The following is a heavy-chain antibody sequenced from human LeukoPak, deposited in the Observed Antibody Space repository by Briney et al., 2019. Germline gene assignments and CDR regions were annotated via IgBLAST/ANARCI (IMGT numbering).Heavy chain of an antibody. CDR2: MYYSGST. J-gene: IGHJ6*03. Sequence: SETLSLTCTVSGGSISSYYWSWIRQPPGKGLEWIGYMYYSGSTNYNPSTNYNPSLKSRVTISVDTSKNQFSLKLSSVTAADTAVYYCARSDSCSGGSCYLDYYYYYMDVWGKGTTVTISS. V-gene: IGHV4-59*01. CDR3: ARSDSCSGGSCYLDYYYYYMDV. CDR1: GGSISSYY. D-gene: IGHD2-15*01.